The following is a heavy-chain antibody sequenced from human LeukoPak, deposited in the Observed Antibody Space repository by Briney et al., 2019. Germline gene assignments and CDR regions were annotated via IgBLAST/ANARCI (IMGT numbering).Heavy chain of an antibody. J-gene: IGHJ6*03. D-gene: IGHD5-18*01. CDR1: GFTFSSYA. V-gene: IGHV3-64*01. CDR3: ARGAGGYSYGRAGYMDV. CDR2: ICSNGGST. Sequence: GGSLRLSCAASGFTFSSYATHSVRQAPGKGLEYVSAICSNGGSTYYAHSVKGRFTISRDNSKNTLYLQMGSLRAEDMAVYYCARGAGGYSYGRAGYMDVWGKGTTVTVSS.